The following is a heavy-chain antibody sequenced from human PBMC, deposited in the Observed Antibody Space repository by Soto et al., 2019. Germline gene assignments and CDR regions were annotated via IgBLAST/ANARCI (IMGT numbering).Heavy chain of an antibody. CDR2: IYHSGST. Sequence: SETLSLTCAVSGGSISSSNWWSWVRQPPGKGLEWIGEIYHSGSTNYNPSLKSRVTISVDKSKNQFSLKLSSVTAADTAVYYCARWVSRLYGDYDNFDYWGQGTLVTVSS. D-gene: IGHD4-17*01. CDR3: ARWVSRLYGDYDNFDY. J-gene: IGHJ4*02. CDR1: GGSISSSNW. V-gene: IGHV4-4*02.